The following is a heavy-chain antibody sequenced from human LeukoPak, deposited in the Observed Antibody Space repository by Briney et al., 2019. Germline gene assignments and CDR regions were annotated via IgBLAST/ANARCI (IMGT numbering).Heavy chain of an antibody. Sequence: GGSLRLSCAASGFTVSSNYMSWVRQAPGKGLEWLSVLYSGGSTYYADSVNGRFTMSRDNSKNTLYLQMNGLRVEDTAVYYCARVSPFDYWGQGTQVTVSS. CDR1: GFTVSSNY. CDR3: ARVSPFDY. J-gene: IGHJ4*02. V-gene: IGHV3-66*01. CDR2: LYSGGST.